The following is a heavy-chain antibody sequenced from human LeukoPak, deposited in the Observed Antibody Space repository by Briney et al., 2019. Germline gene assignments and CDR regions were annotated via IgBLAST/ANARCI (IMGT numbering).Heavy chain of an antibody. CDR3: ARVKEHYGDYVTGLNWFDP. CDR2: MNPNSGNT. CDR1: GYTFTRYD. Sequence: ASVEVSCKASGYTFTRYDINWVRQATGQGLEWMGWMNPNSGNTGYAQKFQGRVTMTRNTSISTAYMELSSLRSEDTAVYYRARVKEHYGDYVTGLNWFDPWGQGTLVTLSS. V-gene: IGHV1-8*01. D-gene: IGHD4-17*01. J-gene: IGHJ5*02.